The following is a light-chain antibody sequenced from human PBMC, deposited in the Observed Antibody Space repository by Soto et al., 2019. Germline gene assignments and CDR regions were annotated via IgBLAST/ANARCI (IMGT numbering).Light chain of an antibody. Sequence: QSALTQPPSVSGSPGQSVTISCTGTSIDVGNFDLVSWYQQPPGTAPKLLIYEVSNRPSGVSNRFSGSKSGNTASLTISGLQAEDEADYYCSSYTSSSTYYVFGTGTKLTVL. V-gene: IGLV2-18*02. CDR3: SSYTSSSTYYV. CDR1: SIDVGNFDL. CDR2: EVS. J-gene: IGLJ1*01.